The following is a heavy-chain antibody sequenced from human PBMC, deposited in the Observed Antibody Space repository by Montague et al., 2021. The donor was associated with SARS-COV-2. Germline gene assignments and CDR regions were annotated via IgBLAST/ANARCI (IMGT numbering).Heavy chain of an antibody. Sequence: SETLSLTCSVSGESISGIIWNWIWQRHGTGLEWIGRIYASGSTDYNPYLASRVTMSVDTSKNKYSLKVNSVAAADTEMYYCACGVVAAPPGVDYWGRGTLVTVSS. J-gene: IGHJ4*02. V-gene: IGHV4-4*07. CDR2: IYASGST. CDR3: ACGVVAAPPGVDY. D-gene: IGHD2-15*01. CDR1: GESISGII.